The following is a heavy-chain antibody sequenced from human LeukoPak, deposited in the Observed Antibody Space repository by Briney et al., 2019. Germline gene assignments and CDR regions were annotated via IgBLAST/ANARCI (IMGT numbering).Heavy chain of an antibody. J-gene: IGHJ5*02. CDR1: GGSFSNYY. Sequence: PSETLSLTCAVYGGSFSNYYWGWIRQPPGKGLEWIGNIYHSGGSYYNPSLKSRVTILVDTSKNQFSLKLSSVTAADTAVYYCAKAGTTGIHHWFDPWGQGNLVTVSS. V-gene: IGHV4-34*01. D-gene: IGHD1-1*01. CDR2: IYHSGGS. CDR3: AKAGTTGIHHWFDP.